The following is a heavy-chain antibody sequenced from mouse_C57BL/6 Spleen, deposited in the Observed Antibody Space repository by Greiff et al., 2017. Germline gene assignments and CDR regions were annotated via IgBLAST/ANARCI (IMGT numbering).Heavy chain of an antibody. V-gene: IGHV5-4*01. CDR1: GFTFSSYA. Sequence: EVKLMESGGGLVKPGGSLKLSCAASGFTFSSYAMSWVRQTPEKRLEWVATISDGGSYTYYPDNVKGRFTISRDNAKNNLYLQMSHLKSEDTAMYYCARDPFTRHYFDYWGQGTTLTVSS. J-gene: IGHJ2*01. CDR3: ARDPFTRHYFDY. CDR2: ISDGGSYT.